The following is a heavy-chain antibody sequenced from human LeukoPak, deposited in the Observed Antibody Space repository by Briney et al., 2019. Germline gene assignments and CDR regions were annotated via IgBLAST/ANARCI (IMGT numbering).Heavy chain of an antibody. V-gene: IGHV4-59*12. D-gene: IGHD6-6*01. J-gene: IGHJ4*02. Sequence: SETLSLTCTVSGGSISTYYWSWIRQPPGKGLEWIGYIYYSGSTNYNPSLKSRVTISVDTSKNQFSLNLSSVTAADTAVYYCARDKGTSYLSSFDYWGQGTLVTVSS. CDR3: ARDKGTSYLSSFDY. CDR1: GGSISTYY. CDR2: IYYSGST.